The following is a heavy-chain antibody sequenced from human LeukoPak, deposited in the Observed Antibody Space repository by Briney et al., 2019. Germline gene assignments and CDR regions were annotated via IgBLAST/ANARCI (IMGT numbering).Heavy chain of an antibody. CDR3: AGYYDSSGYGLTGAFDI. Sequence: GGSLRLSCAASGFTFSSYSMNWVRPAPGKGLEWVSSISSSSSYIYYADSVKGRFTISRDNAKNSLYLQMNSLRAEDTAVYYCAGYYDSSGYGLTGAFDIWGQGTMVTVSS. D-gene: IGHD3-22*01. CDR1: GFTFSSYS. J-gene: IGHJ3*02. CDR2: ISSSSSYI. V-gene: IGHV3-21*01.